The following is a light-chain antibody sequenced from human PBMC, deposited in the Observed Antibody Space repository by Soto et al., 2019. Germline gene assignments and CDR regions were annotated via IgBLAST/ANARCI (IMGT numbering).Light chain of an antibody. Sequence: QSALTQPASVSGSPGQSITISCTGTSRNVGGYKYVSWYQQHPGKVPKLMIYEVSNRPSGVSTRFSGSKSGNTASLTISGLQAEDEADYYCSSYTSSTTVVFGGGTKLTVL. CDR2: EVS. J-gene: IGLJ2*01. V-gene: IGLV2-14*01. CDR1: SRNVGGYKY. CDR3: SSYTSSTTVV.